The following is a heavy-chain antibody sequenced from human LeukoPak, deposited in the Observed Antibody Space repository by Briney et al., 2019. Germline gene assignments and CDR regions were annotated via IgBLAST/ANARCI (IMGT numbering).Heavy chain of an antibody. V-gene: IGHV1-2*02. D-gene: IGHD6-13*01. CDR3: ARDREQLVPDAFDI. CDR1: GYTFTGYY. Sequence: GASVKVSCKASGYTFTGYYMHWVRQAPGQGLEWMGWINPNSGGTNYAKKFQGRVTMTRDTSISTAYMELSRLRSDDTAVYYCARDREQLVPDAFDIWGQGTMVTVSS. J-gene: IGHJ3*02. CDR2: INPNSGGT.